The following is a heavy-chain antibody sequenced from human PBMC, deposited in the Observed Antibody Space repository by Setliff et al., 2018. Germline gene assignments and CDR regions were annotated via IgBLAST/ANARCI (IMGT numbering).Heavy chain of an antibody. CDR1: GGSISSGGYY. D-gene: IGHD7-27*01. CDR3: ARGQLAKLGYYFDY. Sequence: PSETLSLTCTVSGGSISSGGYYWSWIRQHPGKGLEWIGYIYYSGSTYYNPSLKSRVTISVDTSKNQFPLKLSSVTAADTAVYYCARGQLAKLGYYFDYWGQGTLVTVSS. V-gene: IGHV4-31*03. CDR2: IYYSGST. J-gene: IGHJ4*02.